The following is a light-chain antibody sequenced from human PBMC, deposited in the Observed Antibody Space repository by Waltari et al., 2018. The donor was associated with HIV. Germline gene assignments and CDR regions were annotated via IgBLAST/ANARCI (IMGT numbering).Light chain of an antibody. V-gene: IGLV1-51*02. Sequence: APKPLIYENDKRPAGIPDRFSGSKSGTSATLAITGLQTGDEAVSYCGAWDTYLQTLVFGGGTKLAVL. CDR2: END. J-gene: IGLJ3*02. CDR3: GAWDTYLQTLV.